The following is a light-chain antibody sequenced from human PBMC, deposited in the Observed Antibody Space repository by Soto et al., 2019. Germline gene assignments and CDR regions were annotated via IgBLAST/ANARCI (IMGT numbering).Light chain of an antibody. Sequence: DIVMTQSPESLAVSLGERATINCKSSQSLLYSTNNTNYLRWYQQKPGQPPKLLIYWASTRESGVPDRFSGSGSRTDFTLAISSLQAEDVAVYCCQQYYSVPYTFGQGTKLDIK. CDR3: QQYYSVPYT. V-gene: IGKV4-1*01. J-gene: IGKJ2*01. CDR2: WAS. CDR1: QSLLYSTNNTNY.